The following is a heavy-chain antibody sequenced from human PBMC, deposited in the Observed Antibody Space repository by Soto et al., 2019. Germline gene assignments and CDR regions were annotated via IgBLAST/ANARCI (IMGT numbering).Heavy chain of an antibody. CDR3: ARDLSDYWSGFYILDY. CDR2: IRVYNGNT. V-gene: IGHV1-18*01. CDR1: GYTFTSYG. Sequence: ASVKVSCKASGYTFTSYGINWVRQAPGQGLEWIGWIRVYNGNTNYAQKVQGRVTVTTDTSTTTAYMELTSLRSDDTAVYYCARDLSDYWSGFYILDYWGQGTLVTVSS. J-gene: IGHJ4*02. D-gene: IGHD3-3*01.